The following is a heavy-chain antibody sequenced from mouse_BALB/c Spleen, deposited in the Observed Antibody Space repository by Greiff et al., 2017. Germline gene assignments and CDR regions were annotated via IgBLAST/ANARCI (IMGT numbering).Heavy chain of an antibody. CDR2: ISSGGSYT. V-gene: IGHV5-6*01. CDR1: GFTFSSYG. D-gene: IGHD2-4*01. CDR3: ARRGITTRDYFDY. Sequence: EVHLVDSGGDLVKPGGSLKLSCAASGFTFSSYGMSWVRQTPDKRLEWVATISSGGSYTYYPDSVKGRFTISRDNAKNTLYLQMSSLKSEDTAMYYCARRGITTRDYFDYWGQGTTLTVSS. J-gene: IGHJ2*01.